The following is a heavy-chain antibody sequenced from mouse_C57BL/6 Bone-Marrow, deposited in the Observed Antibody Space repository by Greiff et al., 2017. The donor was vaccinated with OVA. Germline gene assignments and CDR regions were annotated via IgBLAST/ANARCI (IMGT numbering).Heavy chain of an antibody. V-gene: IGHV1-5*01. Sequence: VQLQQSGTVLARPGASVKMSCKTSGYTFTSYWMHWVKQRPGQGLEWIGAIYPGNSDTSYNQKFKGKAKLTAVTSASTAYMELSSLTNEDSAVYYWTNYDYDVPFAYWGQGTLVTVSA. CDR2: IYPGNSDT. J-gene: IGHJ3*01. D-gene: IGHD2-4*01. CDR3: TNYDYDVPFAY. CDR1: GYTFTSYW.